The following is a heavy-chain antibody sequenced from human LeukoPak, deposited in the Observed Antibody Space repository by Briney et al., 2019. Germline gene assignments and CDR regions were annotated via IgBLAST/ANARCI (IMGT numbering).Heavy chain of an antibody. CDR3: ARGRGYDILTGSDSYYYYMDV. Sequence: SETLSLTCTVSGGSISSSSYYWGWIRQPSGKGLEWIGSIYYSGSTNYNPSLKSRVTISVDTSKNQFSLKLSSVTAADTAVYYCARGRGYDILTGSDSYYYYMDVWGKGTTVTISS. CDR1: GGSISSSSYY. V-gene: IGHV4-39*07. CDR2: IYYSGST. D-gene: IGHD3-9*01. J-gene: IGHJ6*03.